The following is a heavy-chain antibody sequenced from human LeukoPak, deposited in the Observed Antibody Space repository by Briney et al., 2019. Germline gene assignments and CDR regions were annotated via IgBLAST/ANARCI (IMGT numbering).Heavy chain of an antibody. D-gene: IGHD3-3*01. J-gene: IGHJ4*02. Sequence: GGSLRLSCAASGFTFSSYWMSWVRQAPGKGLEWVANIKQDGSEKYCVDSVKGRFTISRDNAKNSLYLQMNSLRAEDTAVYYCARDVEYYDFWSGYVYWGQGTLVTVSS. CDR3: ARDVEYYDFWSGYVY. CDR1: GFTFSSYW. V-gene: IGHV3-7*01. CDR2: IKQDGSEK.